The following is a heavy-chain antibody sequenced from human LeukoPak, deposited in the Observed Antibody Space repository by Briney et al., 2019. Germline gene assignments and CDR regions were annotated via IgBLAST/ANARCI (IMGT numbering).Heavy chain of an antibody. V-gene: IGHV3-73*01. CDR1: GFTFSGSA. CDR3: TIRDYYDSSGYSFPRSFDY. J-gene: IGHJ4*02. D-gene: IGHD3-22*01. CDR2: IRSKANSYAT. Sequence: GGSLRLSCAASGFTFSGSAKHWVRQASGKGLEWVGRIRSKANSYATAYAASVKGRFTISRDDSKNTAYLQMNSLKTEDTAVYFCTIRDYYDSSGYSFPRSFDYWGQGTLVTVSS.